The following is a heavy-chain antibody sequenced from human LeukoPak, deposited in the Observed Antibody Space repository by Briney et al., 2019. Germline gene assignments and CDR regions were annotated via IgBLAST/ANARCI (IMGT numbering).Heavy chain of an antibody. CDR1: GGSISSSSYY. CDR2: IYYSGST. J-gene: IGHJ5*02. CDR3: AREGIAARRRLFRFDP. V-gene: IGHV4-39*07. Sequence: SETLSLTCTVSGGSISSSSYYWGWIRQPPGKGLEWVGSIYYSGSTYYNPSLKSRVTISVDTSKNQFSLKLSSVTAADTAVYYCAREGIAARRRLFRFDPWGQGTLVTVSS. D-gene: IGHD6-6*01.